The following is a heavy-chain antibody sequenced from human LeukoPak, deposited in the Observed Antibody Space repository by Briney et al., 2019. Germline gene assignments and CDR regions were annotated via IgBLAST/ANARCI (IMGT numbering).Heavy chain of an antibody. CDR2: ISWNSGSI. D-gene: IGHD3-3*01. CDR3: AKDSTIFGVVIKGGNWFDP. V-gene: IGHV3-9*01. Sequence: GGSLRLSCAASGFTFEDYAMHWVRQAPGKGLEGVSGISWNSGSIFYAYSVKGRFTIARDNPKNYLYLQMNSLRAEDTALYYCAKDSTIFGVVIKGGNWFDPWGQGTLVTVSS. CDR1: GFTFEDYA. J-gene: IGHJ5*02.